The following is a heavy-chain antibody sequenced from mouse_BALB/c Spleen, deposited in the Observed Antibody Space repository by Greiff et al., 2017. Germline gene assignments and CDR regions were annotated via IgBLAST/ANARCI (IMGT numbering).Heavy chain of an antibody. CDR1: GYTFTSYW. J-gene: IGHJ4*01. V-gene: IGHV1S81*02. CDR2: INPSNGRT. Sequence: VQLQQPGAELVKPGASVKLSCKASGYTFTSYWMHWVKQRPGQGLEWIGEINPSNGRTNYNEKFKSKATLTVDKSSSTAYMQLSSLTSEDSAVYYCARYRSYNYYAMDYWGQGTSVTVSS. CDR3: ARYRSYNYYAMDY. D-gene: IGHD2-14*01.